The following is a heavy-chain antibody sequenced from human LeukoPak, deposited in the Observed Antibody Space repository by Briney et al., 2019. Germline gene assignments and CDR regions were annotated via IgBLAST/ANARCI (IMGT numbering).Heavy chain of an antibody. V-gene: IGHV3-21*01. CDR2: ISSSSSYI. CDR3: TRGVLTWACGADCFSRDDAFNI. Sequence: PGGSLRLSCAASGFSFSSYGMNWVRQAPGKGLEWVSSISSSSSYIYYADSVKGRFTISRDNAKNSLYLQMNSLRAADTAVYYCTRGVLTWACGADCFSRDDAFNIWGQGTMVTVSS. D-gene: IGHD2-21*02. CDR1: GFSFSSYG. J-gene: IGHJ3*02.